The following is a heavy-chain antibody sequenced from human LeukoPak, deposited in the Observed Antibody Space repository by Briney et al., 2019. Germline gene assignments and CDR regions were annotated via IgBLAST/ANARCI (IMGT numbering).Heavy chain of an antibody. CDR1: GGSISSSSYY. CDR2: IYSSGST. V-gene: IGHV4-39*01. Sequence: PSETLSLTCTVTGGSISSSSYYWGWIRQPPGKGLEWIGSIYSSGSTYYNPSLESRVTISVDRSKNQFSLKLSSVTAADTAVYYCARVTGATTGFTDYWGQGTLVTVSS. J-gene: IGHJ4*02. CDR3: ARVTGATTGFTDY. D-gene: IGHD1-26*01.